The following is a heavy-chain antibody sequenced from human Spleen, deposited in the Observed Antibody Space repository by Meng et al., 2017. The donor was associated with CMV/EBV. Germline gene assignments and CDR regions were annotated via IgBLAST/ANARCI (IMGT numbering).Heavy chain of an antibody. CDR3: ARGTFGYCSSTSCHSDY. V-gene: IGHV4-39*07. J-gene: IGHJ4*02. D-gene: IGHD2-2*03. CDR2: IYYSGST. Sequence: SETLSLTCTVSGGSISSSSYYWGWIRQPPGKGLEWIGNIYYSGSTNYNPSLKSRVTISVDTSKNQFSLKLSSVTAADTAVYYCARGTFGYCSSTSCHSDYWGQGTLVTVSS. CDR1: GGSISSSSYY.